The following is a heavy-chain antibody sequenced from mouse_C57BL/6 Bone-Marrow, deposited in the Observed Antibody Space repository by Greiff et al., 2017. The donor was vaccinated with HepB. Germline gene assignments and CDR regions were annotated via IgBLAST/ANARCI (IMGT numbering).Heavy chain of an antibody. V-gene: IGHV1-47*01. CDR3: ARRGRRGYYAMDY. Sequence: VQVVESGAELVKPGASVKMSCKASGYTFTTYPIEWMKQNHGKSLEWIGNFHPYNDDTKYNEKFKGKATLTVEKSSSTVYLELSRLTSDDSAVYYCARRGRRGYYAMDYWGQGTSVTVSS. CDR2: FHPYNDDT. J-gene: IGHJ4*01. CDR1: GYTFTTYP.